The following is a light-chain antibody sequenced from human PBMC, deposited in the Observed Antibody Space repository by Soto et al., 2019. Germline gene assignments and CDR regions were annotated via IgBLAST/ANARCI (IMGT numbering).Light chain of an antibody. CDR1: QSISSW. CDR3: QQSNSITWT. J-gene: IGKJ1*01. CDR2: KAS. V-gene: IGKV1-5*03. Sequence: DIQMTQSPSTLSASVGDRVTITCRASQSISSWLAWYQQKPGKAPKLLIYKASSLESGVPSRFSGSGSETDFTLTISSLQPEDFATYSCQQSNSITWTFGQGTKVDI.